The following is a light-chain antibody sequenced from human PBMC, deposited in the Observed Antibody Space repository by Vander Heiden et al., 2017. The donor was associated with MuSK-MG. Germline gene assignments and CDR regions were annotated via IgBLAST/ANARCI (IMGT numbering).Light chain of an antibody. V-gene: IGKV1-NL1*01. CDR2: AAS. J-gene: IGKJ1*01. Sequence: DIQMTQSPSSLSASVEARVTITCRASQGISNSLAWYQQKPGKAPKLLLYAASRFESGGPSRFSGSGSGTDYTLTISSLQPEDFATYYCQQYYSTLRWTFGQGTKVEIK. CDR1: QGISNS. CDR3: QQYYSTLRWT.